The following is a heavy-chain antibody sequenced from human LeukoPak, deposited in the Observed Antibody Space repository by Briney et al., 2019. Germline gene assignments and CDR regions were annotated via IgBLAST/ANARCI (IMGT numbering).Heavy chain of an antibody. CDR1: GYTFATYW. Sequence: GESLKISCKGSGYTFATYWIGWVRQMPGKGLEWMGTIFSGDSHTTHSPSFQGQVTISADKSINTAYLQWSSLKASDTAIYYCARSNYVNGFDVWGQGTVVTVSS. D-gene: IGHD1-7*01. CDR2: IFSGDSHT. CDR3: ARSNYVNGFDV. J-gene: IGHJ3*01. V-gene: IGHV5-51*01.